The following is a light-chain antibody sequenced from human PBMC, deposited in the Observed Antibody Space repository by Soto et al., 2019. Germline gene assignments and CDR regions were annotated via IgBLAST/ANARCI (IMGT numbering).Light chain of an antibody. CDR2: DAS. V-gene: IGKV1D-13*01. CDR1: QDISSA. Sequence: IQLTQSPSSLYASVGDRVTITCRAGQDISSALAWYQQKPGKAPKLLLYDASSLDAGVPSRFSGSGSGTDFTLSITSLRPEDFATYYCQQFNDFPLTFGGGTKVQIK. CDR3: QQFNDFPLT. J-gene: IGKJ4*01.